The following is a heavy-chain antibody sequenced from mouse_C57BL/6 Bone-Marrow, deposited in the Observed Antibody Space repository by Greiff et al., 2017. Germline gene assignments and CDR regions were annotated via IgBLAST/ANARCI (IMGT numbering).Heavy chain of an antibody. J-gene: IGHJ4*01. CDR1: GFTFSSYA. V-gene: IGHV5-4*01. CDR3: ARDRLWLPYYYAMDY. CDR2: ISDGGSYT. D-gene: IGHD2-2*01. Sequence: EVMLVESGGGLVKPGGSLKLSCAASGFTFSSYAMSWVRQTPEKRLEWVATISDGGSYTYYPDNVKGRFTISRDNAKNNLYLQMSHLKSEDTAMSYCARDRLWLPYYYAMDYWGQGTSVTVSS.